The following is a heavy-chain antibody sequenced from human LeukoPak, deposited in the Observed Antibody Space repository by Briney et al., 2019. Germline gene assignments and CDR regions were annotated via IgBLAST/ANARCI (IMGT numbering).Heavy chain of an antibody. D-gene: IGHD4-23*01. J-gene: IGHJ6*03. CDR3: AGGGNAISYYYYYYMDV. Sequence: GGSLRLSCAASGFTFSSYSMNWVRQAPGKGLEWVSYISSSSSTIYYADSVKGRFTISRDNAKNSLYLQMNSLRAEDTAVYYCAGGGNAISYYYYYYMDVWGKGTTVTVSS. V-gene: IGHV3-48*01. CDR2: ISSSSSTI. CDR1: GFTFSSYS.